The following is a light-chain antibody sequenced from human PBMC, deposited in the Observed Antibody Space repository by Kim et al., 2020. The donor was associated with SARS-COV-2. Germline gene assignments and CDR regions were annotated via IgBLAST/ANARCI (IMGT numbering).Light chain of an antibody. Sequence: SPRKRATRTCRTSQSVSSNVLAWYQQKPGQAHRLLIYGASSRATGIPDRFSGSGYGTDFTLTISRLEPEDFAVYYCHQYGRSPLHTFGQGTKLEIK. J-gene: IGKJ2*01. CDR2: GAS. V-gene: IGKV3-20*01. CDR1: QSVSSNV. CDR3: HQYGRSPLHT.